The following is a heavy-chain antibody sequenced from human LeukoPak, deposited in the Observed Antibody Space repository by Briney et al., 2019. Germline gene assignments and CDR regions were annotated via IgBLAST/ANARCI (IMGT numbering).Heavy chain of an antibody. CDR2: ISSIGST. J-gene: IGHJ5*02. CDR3: ARHGDSSSSDWFDP. D-gene: IGHD6-6*01. CDR1: DDSFSTHY. Sequence: ETLPLTCSVSDDSFSTHYWTWLRQPPGKGLEWIGYISSIGSTNYNPSLKSRVTISVDTSKNQFSLKLSSVTAADTAVYYCARHGDSSSSDWFDPWGQGTLVTVSS. V-gene: IGHV4-59*08.